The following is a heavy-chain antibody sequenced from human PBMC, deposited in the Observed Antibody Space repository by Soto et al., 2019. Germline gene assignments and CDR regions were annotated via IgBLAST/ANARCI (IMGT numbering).Heavy chain of an antibody. CDR1: GFSFENYG. CDR3: ANLWGDGYNLGQDYNGMDV. J-gene: IGHJ6*01. D-gene: IGHD5-12*01. Sequence: QVQMVESGGGVVQPGRSLRLSCVASGFSFENYGMHWVRQAPGRGLEWVAIIWYDGSLQYYAAAVKGRFTISRDNSKNTLYLEMNSLRAEDTAVYYCANLWGDGYNLGQDYNGMDVW. CDR2: IWYDGSLQ. V-gene: IGHV3-33*06.